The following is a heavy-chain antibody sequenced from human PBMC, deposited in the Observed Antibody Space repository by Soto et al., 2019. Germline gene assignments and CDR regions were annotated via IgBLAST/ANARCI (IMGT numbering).Heavy chain of an antibody. CDR1: GFSLTTTGAG. V-gene: IGHV2-5*02. D-gene: IGHD5-12*01. Sequence: QITLKESGPALVKATQTLTLTCTFSGFSLTTTGAGVGWIRQPPGKALEWLAIIYWDDDKRYSPSLKTRLTITKDTSKNQVVLTMANMGPVDTATYYCVHRTVRGYSGFDALDSWGQGALVTVSS. CDR3: VHRTVRGYSGFDALDS. CDR2: IYWDDDK. J-gene: IGHJ5*01.